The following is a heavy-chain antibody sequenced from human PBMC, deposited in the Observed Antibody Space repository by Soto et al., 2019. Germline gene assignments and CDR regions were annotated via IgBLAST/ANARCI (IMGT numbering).Heavy chain of an antibody. CDR3: ARGGAMGVDY. J-gene: IGHJ4*02. CDR1: GFTFNTHW. V-gene: IGHV3-74*01. D-gene: IGHD1-26*01. CDR2: IYFDGITT. Sequence: GGSLRLSCTASGFTFNTHWMHWVRQAPGKGLVWVSRIYFDGITTNYADSVKGRLTVSRDNAKNTVYLHVNTLRDEDTAVYYCARGGAMGVDYWGQGTMVTVYS.